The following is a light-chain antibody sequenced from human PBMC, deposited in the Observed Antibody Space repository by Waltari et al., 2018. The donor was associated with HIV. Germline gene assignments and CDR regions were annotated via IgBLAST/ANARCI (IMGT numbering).Light chain of an antibody. V-gene: IGLV2-23*02. Sequence: QSALTQPASVSGSPGQSIPISCPGTSSNVGSDDLVSWYQRHPGQATKLIIDEVTTRPSGVSNRFSGSKSGNTASLTISGLQAEDEADYYCCSCPRSGIRYVFGTGTKVTVL. CDR2: EVT. CDR1: SSNVGSDDL. CDR3: CSCPRSGIRYV. J-gene: IGLJ1*01.